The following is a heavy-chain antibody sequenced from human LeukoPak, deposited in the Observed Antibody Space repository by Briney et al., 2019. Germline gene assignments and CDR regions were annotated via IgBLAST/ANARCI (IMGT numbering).Heavy chain of an antibody. CDR2: IYSSGST. V-gene: IGHV4-59*08. CDR1: GGSFSSYF. J-gene: IGHJ4*02. CDR3: ARLHDYRFDY. D-gene: IGHD4-11*01. Sequence: ASETLSLTCTVSGGSFSSYFWSWIRQPPGKGLEWIGYIYSSGSTNYNPSLKSRVTMSVDTSKNQFSLKLSSVTAADTAVYYCARLHDYRFDYWGQGTLVTVSS.